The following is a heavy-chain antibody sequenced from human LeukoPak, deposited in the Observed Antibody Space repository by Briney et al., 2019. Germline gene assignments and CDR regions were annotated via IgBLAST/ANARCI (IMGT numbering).Heavy chain of an antibody. D-gene: IGHD6-13*01. CDR2: INSDGSST. CDR3: GRGRYSSSWSLDH. Sequence: GGSLRLSCAASGFTFSGYWMHWVRQAPGKGLVWVSRINSDGSSTNYADSAKGRFTISRDNGKNTLYLQMNSLRAEDTAVYYCGRGRYSSSWSLDHWGQGTLVTVFS. CDR1: GFTFSGYW. V-gene: IGHV3-74*01. J-gene: IGHJ4*02.